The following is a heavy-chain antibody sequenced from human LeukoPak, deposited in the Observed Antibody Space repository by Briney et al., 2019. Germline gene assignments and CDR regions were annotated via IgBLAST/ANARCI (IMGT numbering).Heavy chain of an antibody. CDR3: ARDLTSWERTDY. Sequence: GASVKVSCRASGYTFTGYYMYWVRQAPGQGLEWMGWINPNSGGTNYAQKFQGRVTMTRDTSISTAYMELSRLRSDDTAVYYCARDLTSWERTDYWGQGTLVTVSS. V-gene: IGHV1-2*02. CDR2: INPNSGGT. J-gene: IGHJ4*02. D-gene: IGHD1-26*01. CDR1: GYTFTGYY.